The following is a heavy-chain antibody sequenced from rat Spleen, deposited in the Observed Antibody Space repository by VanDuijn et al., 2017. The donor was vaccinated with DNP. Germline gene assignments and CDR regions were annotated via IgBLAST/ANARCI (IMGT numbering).Heavy chain of an antibody. CDR3: VRPLGYSSYGFAY. D-gene: IGHD1-2*01. V-gene: IGHV5S23*01. Sequence: EVQLVESGGGLVQPGNSLKLSCAASGFSFRDYDMAWVRQAPTKGLEWVASISYDGDTTYYRDSVKGRVTISRDNAKDTLYLQGDSLRSEDTATYYCVRPLGYSSYGFAYWGQGTLVTVSS. CDR2: ISYDGDTT. J-gene: IGHJ3*01. CDR1: GFSFRDYD.